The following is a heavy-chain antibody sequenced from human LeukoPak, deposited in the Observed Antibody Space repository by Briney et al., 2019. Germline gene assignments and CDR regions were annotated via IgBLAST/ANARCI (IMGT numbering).Heavy chain of an antibody. CDR2: INTNTGNP. CDR3: ARNARIVVVPAAMGY. Sequence: ASVKVSCKASGATFSSYAINWVRQAPGQGLEWMGWINTNTGNPTYAQGFTGRFVFSLDTSVSTAYLQISSLKAEDTAVYYCARNARIVVVPAAMGYWGQGTLVTVSS. D-gene: IGHD2-2*01. V-gene: IGHV7-4-1*02. J-gene: IGHJ4*02. CDR1: GATFSSYA.